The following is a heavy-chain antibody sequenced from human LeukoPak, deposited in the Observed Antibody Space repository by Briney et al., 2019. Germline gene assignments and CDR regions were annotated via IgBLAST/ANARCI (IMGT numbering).Heavy chain of an antibody. D-gene: IGHD3-22*01. CDR1: GGSISSSNW. CDR2: IYHSGST. V-gene: IGHV4-4*02. CDR3: ARWTRYYYDSSGYDAFDI. J-gene: IGHJ3*02. Sequence: SETLSLTCAVSGGSISSSNWWSWVRQPPGKGLEWIGEIYHSGSTNYNPSLKSRVTISVDKSKNQFSLKLSSVTAADTAVFYCARWTRYYYDSSGYDAFDIWGQGTMVTVSS.